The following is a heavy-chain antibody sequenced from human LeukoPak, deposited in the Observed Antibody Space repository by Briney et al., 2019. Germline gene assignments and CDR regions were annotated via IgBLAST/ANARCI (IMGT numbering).Heavy chain of an antibody. Sequence: PSETLSLTCTVSGGSISSSSYYWGWIRQPPGKGLEWIGSIYYSGSTYYNPSLKSRVTISVDTSKNQFSLKLSSVTAADTAVYYCARGVQQLGHKFDYWGQGTLVTVSS. CDR1: GGSISSSSYY. J-gene: IGHJ4*02. CDR2: IYYSGST. V-gene: IGHV4-39*01. CDR3: ARGVQQLGHKFDY. D-gene: IGHD6-13*01.